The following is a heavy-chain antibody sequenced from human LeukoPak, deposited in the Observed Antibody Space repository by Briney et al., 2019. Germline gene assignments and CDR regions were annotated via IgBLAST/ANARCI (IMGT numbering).Heavy chain of an antibody. CDR3: AKDSPRTWDIVVVPAAIDY. CDR2: ISGSGGST. V-gene: IGHV3-23*01. J-gene: IGHJ4*02. Sequence: PGGSLRLSCAASGFTFSSYAMSWVRQAPGKGLEWVSAISGSGGSTYYADSVKGRFTISRDNSKNTLYLQMNSLRAEDTAVYYCAKDSPRTWDIVVVPAAIDYWGQGTLVTVSS. D-gene: IGHD2-2*01. CDR1: GFTFSSYA.